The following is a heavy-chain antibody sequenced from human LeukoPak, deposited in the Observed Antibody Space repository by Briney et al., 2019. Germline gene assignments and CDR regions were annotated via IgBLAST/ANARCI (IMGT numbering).Heavy chain of an antibody. CDR3: ARDGDNWNDVRYFDY. D-gene: IGHD1-1*01. CDR2: ISYDGSNK. CDR1: GFTFSSYA. J-gene: IGHJ4*02. Sequence: GGSLGLSCAASGFTFSSYAMHWVRQAPGKGLEWVAVISYDGSNKYYADSVKGRFTISRDNSKNTLYLQMNSLRAEDTAVYYCARDGDNWNDVRYFDYWGQGTLVTVSS. V-gene: IGHV3-30*01.